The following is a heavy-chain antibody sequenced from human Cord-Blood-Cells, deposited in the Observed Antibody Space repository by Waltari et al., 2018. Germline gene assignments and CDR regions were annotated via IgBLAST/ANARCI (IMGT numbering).Heavy chain of an antibody. CDR2: ISYEGSNK. CDR1: GFTFSSYA. V-gene: IGHV3-30-3*01. Sequence: QVQLVESGGGVVQPGRSLRLSCSASGFTFSSYAMHWVRQAPGKGLEWVAVISYEGSNKYYADSVKGRFTISRDNSKNTLYLQMNSLRAEDTAVYYCARGEAAAGDYWGQGTLVTVSS. J-gene: IGHJ4*02. D-gene: IGHD6-13*01. CDR3: ARGEAAAGDY.